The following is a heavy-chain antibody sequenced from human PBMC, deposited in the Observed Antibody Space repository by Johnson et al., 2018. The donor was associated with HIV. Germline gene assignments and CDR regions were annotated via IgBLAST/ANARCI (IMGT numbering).Heavy chain of an antibody. Sequence: VQLVESGGGVVQPGGSLRLSCAASEFPFSTYWMAWVRQAPGRGLECVAIINGDGSSKLYVDSVKGRFTVSRDNAGNSLSLQMSSLRVEDTAIYYCARDPLGGAFDMWGQGTMVTVSS. V-gene: IGHV3-7*01. CDR2: INGDGSSK. CDR3: ARDPLGGAFDM. J-gene: IGHJ3*02. CDR1: EFPFSTYW.